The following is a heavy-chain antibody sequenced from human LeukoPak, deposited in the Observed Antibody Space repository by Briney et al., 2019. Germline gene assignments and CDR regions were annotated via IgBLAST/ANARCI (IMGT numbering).Heavy chain of an antibody. V-gene: IGHV4-39*01. Sequence: PSETLSLTCTVSCGSISSSSHYSGWIGQPPGKVPEWIASIHYSGGSNYNPSLKSRVTISVDTSKNQVSLKVRSVTAADTAVYYCAKHESLIAFDIWGQGTMVTVSS. CDR1: CGSISSSSHY. CDR2: IHYSGGS. J-gene: IGHJ3*02. CDR3: AKHESLIAFDI.